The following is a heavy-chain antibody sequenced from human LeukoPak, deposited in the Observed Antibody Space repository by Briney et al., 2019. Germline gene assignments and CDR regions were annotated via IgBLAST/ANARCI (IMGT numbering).Heavy chain of an antibody. CDR1: GYTLNELS. J-gene: IGHJ4*02. CDR3: ATLSYIVVVPASDY. V-gene: IGHV1-24*01. CDR2: FDPEDGET. D-gene: IGHD2-2*01. Sequence: ASVKVSCKVSGYTLNELSMHWVRQAPGKGLEWMGGFDPEDGETIYAQKFQGRVSMTEDTSTDTAYMELSSLRSEDTAVYYCATLSYIVVVPASDYWGQGTLVTVSS.